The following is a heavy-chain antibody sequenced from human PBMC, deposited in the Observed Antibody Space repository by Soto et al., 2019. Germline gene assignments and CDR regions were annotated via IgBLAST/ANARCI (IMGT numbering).Heavy chain of an antibody. J-gene: IGHJ6*02. Sequence: EVQLVESGGGLVQPGGSLRLSCAASGFTFSTYWMHWVRQAPGKGLVWFSRINSDGSTTNYANSVKGRFTISRDNAKNTLYMQMNSPRAEDTAVYYCARAAYYDMGVWGHGTTVTVSS. CDR1: GFTFSTYW. CDR2: INSDGSTT. V-gene: IGHV3-74*01. CDR3: ARAAYYDMGV.